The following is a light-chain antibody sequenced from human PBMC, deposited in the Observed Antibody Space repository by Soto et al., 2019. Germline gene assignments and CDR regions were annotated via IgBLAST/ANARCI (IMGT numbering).Light chain of an antibody. CDR3: QQFRTSVT. CDR1: QSIGNNY. V-gene: IGKV3-20*01. CDR2: GSS. Sequence: EIVLTQSPGTQSLSPGERATLSCRASQSIGNNYLAWYQQKPGQAPRLLIDGSSTRATGIPDRFSGSGSGTDFTLTISRLEPEDFAVYYCQQFRTSVTFGQGTKVE. J-gene: IGKJ1*01.